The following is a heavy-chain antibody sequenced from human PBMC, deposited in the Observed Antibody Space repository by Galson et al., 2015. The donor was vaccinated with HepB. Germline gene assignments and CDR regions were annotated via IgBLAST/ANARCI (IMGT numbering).Heavy chain of an antibody. CDR2: IKSKTDGGTT. J-gene: IGHJ6*03. CDR3: TTHTYYDYIWGSYANYYYYYMDV. D-gene: IGHD3-16*01. CDR1: GFTFSNAW. V-gene: IGHV3-15*01. Sequence: SLRLSCAASGFTFSNAWMSWVRQAPGKGLEWVGRIKSKTDGGTTDYAAPVKGRFTISRDDSKNTLYLQMNSLKTEDTAAYYCTTHTYYDYIWGSYANYYYYYMDVWGKGTTVTVSS.